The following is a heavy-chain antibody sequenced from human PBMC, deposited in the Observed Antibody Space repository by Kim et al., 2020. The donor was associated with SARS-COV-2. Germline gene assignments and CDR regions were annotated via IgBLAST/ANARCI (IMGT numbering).Heavy chain of an antibody. D-gene: IGHD1-1*01. CDR1: GFTFNTYW. CDR2: INQDGTKK. V-gene: IGHV3-7*01. Sequence: GGSLRLSCAASGFTFNTYWMSWVRQAPGKGLEWVANINQDGTKKNYVDSVKGRFTISRDNAKNSIYLQMNSLRADETAVYYCASARLEHLHDFWGQGTLVTVSS. CDR3: ASARLEHLHDF. J-gene: IGHJ4*02.